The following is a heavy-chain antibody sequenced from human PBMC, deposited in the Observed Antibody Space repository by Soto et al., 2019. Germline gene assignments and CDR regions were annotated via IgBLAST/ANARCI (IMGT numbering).Heavy chain of an antibody. CDR2: IWYDGSNT. CDR3: ARGDSGSWPRLLSN. J-gene: IGHJ4*02. CDR1: GFTFSNYG. D-gene: IGHD1-26*01. Sequence: QVQLVESGGGVVQPGRSLRLSCAASGFTFSNYGMHWVRQAPGKGLEWVAVIWYDGSNTYSADSVKGRFTISRDNPKNTLYLQMNNLRAEDTAVYYCARGDSGSWPRLLSNWGQGTLVTVSS. V-gene: IGHV3-33*01.